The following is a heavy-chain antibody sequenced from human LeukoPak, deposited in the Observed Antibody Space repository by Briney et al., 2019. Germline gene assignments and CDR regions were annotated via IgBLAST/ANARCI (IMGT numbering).Heavy chain of an antibody. CDR2: INHSGST. CDR1: GGSFSGYY. V-gene: IGHV4-34*01. D-gene: IGHD1-26*01. CDR3: ARAEMATMGAIDY. Sequence: SETLSLTCAVYGGSFSGYYWSWIRQPPRKGLEWIGEINHSGSTNYNPSLKSRVTISVDTSKNQFSLKLSSVTAADTAVYYCARAEMATMGAIDYWGQGTLVTVSS. J-gene: IGHJ4*02.